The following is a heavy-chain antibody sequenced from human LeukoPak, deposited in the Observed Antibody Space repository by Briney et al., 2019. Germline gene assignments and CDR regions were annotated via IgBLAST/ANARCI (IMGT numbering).Heavy chain of an antibody. D-gene: IGHD3-3*01. CDR1: GFTFSNAW. J-gene: IGHJ4*02. Sequence: TGGSLRLSCAASGFTFSNAWMSWIRQPPGKRLEWIGHIYYSGSTNYNPSLKSRVTISVDTSKNQFSLKLCSVTAADTAVYYCASRSSIWSGYQDTLYYFDSWGQGTLVTVSS. CDR2: IYYSGST. V-gene: IGHV4-59*01. CDR3: ASRSSIWSGYQDTLYYFDS.